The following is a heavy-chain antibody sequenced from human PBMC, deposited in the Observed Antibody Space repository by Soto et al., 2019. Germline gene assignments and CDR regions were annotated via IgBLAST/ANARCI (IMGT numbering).Heavy chain of an antibody. CDR3: ARVFPDGWVEPGVVRGYLDT. V-gene: IGHV1-69*01. D-gene: IGHD3-3*01. Sequence: QVQLVQSGAEVKEPGSAVKVSCKAPADSFSSYGISWVRQAPGQGLEWLGGIIPIFGTTNYAEKFQGRVTITADESTNTAYMEWSSLRSEDTALYYCARVFPDGWVEPGVVRGYLDTWGRGTLVTVPQ. CDR2: IIPIFGTT. J-gene: IGHJ4*02. CDR1: ADSFSSYG.